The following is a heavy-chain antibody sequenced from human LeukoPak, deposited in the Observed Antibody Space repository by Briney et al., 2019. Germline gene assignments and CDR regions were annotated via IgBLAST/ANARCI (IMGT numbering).Heavy chain of an antibody. D-gene: IGHD3-9*01. Sequence: SETLSLTCTVSGVSISSGDYYWSWIRQPPGKGLEWIGYIYYSGSTYYNPSLKSRVTISVDTSKNQFSLKLSSVTAADTAVYYCARYYDILTGYFDYWGQGTLVTVSS. CDR1: GVSISSGDYY. V-gene: IGHV4-30-4*02. CDR2: IYYSGST. CDR3: ARYYDILTGYFDY. J-gene: IGHJ4*02.